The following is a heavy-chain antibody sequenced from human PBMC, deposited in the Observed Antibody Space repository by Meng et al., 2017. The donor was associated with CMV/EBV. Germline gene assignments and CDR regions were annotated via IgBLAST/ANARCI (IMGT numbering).Heavy chain of an antibody. V-gene: IGHV3-23*01. D-gene: IGHD4-23*01. Sequence: GESLKISCAASGFTFSNYAMSWVRQAPGKGLEWVSTISCSGGSTYYADSVKGRFTISRDISKNTLYLQMNSLRAEDTAVYYCAKVSPLINSYYFDYWGQGTLVTVSS. CDR2: ISCSGGST. CDR1: GFTFSNYA. J-gene: IGHJ4*02. CDR3: AKVSPLINSYYFDY.